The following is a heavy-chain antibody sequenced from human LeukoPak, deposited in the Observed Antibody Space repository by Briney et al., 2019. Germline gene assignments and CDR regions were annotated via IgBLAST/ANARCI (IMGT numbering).Heavy chain of an antibody. V-gene: IGHV1-18*01. CDR2: ISAYNGNT. CDR3: ARVRYYDFWSGYLRYYYYMDV. CDR1: GYPFTNYG. J-gene: IGHJ6*03. Sequence: ASVKVSCKASGYPFTNYGISWVRQAPGQGLEWMGWISAYNGNTNYAQKLQGRVTMTTDTSTSTAYMELRSLRSDDTAVYYCARVRYYDFWSGYLRYYYYMDVWGKGTTVTVSS. D-gene: IGHD3-3*01.